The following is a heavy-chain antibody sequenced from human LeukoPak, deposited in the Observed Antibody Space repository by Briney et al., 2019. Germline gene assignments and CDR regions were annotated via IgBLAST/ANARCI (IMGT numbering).Heavy chain of an antibody. CDR2: THTSGTT. Sequence: SETLSLTCSLSGGSISSYYWSWIRQPAGKGLEWIGRTHTSGTTNYNPSLKSRVTMSVDTSNNQFSLKLSSVPAADTAVYYCARGSREMATIFDYWGQGTLVTVSS. CDR3: ARGSREMATIFDY. CDR1: GGSISSYY. J-gene: IGHJ4*02. V-gene: IGHV4-4*07. D-gene: IGHD5-24*01.